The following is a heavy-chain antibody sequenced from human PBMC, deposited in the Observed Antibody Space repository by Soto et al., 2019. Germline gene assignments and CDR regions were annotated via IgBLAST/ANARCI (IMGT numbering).Heavy chain of an antibody. Sequence: PSETLSLTCAVYGGSFSYDYWTWIRQPPGKGLEWIGEINHSGRTNYNPSLKSRVTISEDTSKNQFSLKLNSVTAADTAVYYCARGSWAVRFNYWGQGTPVTVSS. V-gene: IGHV4-34*01. J-gene: IGHJ4*02. D-gene: IGHD3-16*01. CDR3: ARGSWAVRFNY. CDR1: GGSFSYDY. CDR2: INHSGRT.